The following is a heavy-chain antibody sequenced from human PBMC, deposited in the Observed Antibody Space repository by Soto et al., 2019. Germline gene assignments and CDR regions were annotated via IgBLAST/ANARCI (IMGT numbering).Heavy chain of an antibody. CDR2: ISYDGSNK. Sequence: QVQLVESGGGVVQPGRSLRLSCAASGFTFSSYGMHWVRQAPGKGLEWVAVISYDGSNKYYADSVKGRFTISRDNSKNTLYLKMNRLRAEHTAVYYCARSPYSVSYLAYFDYWGQGTLVTVSS. CDR3: ARSPYSVSYLAYFDY. V-gene: IGHV3-30*03. CDR1: GFTFSSYG. J-gene: IGHJ4*02. D-gene: IGHD1-26*01.